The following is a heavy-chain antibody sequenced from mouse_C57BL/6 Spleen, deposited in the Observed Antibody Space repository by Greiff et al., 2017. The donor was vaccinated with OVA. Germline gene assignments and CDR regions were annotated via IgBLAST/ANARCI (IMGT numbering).Heavy chain of an antibody. V-gene: IGHV1-82*01. J-gene: IGHJ4*01. D-gene: IGHD2-1*01. CDR2: IYPGDGDT. CDR1: GYAFSSSW. Sequence: QVQLQQSGPELVKPGASVKISCKASGYAFSSSWMNWVKQRPGKGLEWIGRIYPGDGDTNYNGKFKGKATLTADKSSSTAYMQLSSLTSEDSAVYFCARLYYGHYYAMDYWGQGTSVTVSS. CDR3: ARLYYGHYYAMDY.